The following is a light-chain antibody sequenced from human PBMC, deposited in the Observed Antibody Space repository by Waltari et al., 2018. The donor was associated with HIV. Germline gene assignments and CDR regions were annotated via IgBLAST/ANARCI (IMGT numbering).Light chain of an antibody. V-gene: IGLV2-14*01. CDR2: EVS. CDR1: SRDVGGFNY. J-gene: IGLJ1*01. Sequence: QSALTQPASVSGSPGQSITISCTGTSRDVGGFNYFSWYQQHPGKAPKLMIYEVSNRPSGVSNRFSGSKSGNTASLTISGLQAEDEADYYCSSYTSSSTPYVFGTGTKVTVL. CDR3: SSYTSSSTPYV.